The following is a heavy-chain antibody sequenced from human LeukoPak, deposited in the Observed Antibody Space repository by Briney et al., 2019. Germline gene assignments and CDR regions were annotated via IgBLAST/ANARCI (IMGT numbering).Heavy chain of an antibody. V-gene: IGHV3-66*03. CDR3: ARGLGGYDFGLDY. CDR1: GFTVSRNY. D-gene: IGHD5-12*01. CDR2: LYSCGSP. Sequence: PGGSLRLSCAASGFTVSRNYMIWVRQAPGKGREGVSVLYSCGSPYYADSVKGRFTISRDNSKNALYLQMNSLRAEDTAVYYCARGLGGYDFGLDYWGQGTLVTVSS. J-gene: IGHJ4*02.